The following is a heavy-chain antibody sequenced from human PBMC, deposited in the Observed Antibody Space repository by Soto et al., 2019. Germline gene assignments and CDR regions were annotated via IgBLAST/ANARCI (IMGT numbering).Heavy chain of an antibody. CDR1: GFTFSSYW. D-gene: IGHD2-2*01. J-gene: IGHJ5*02. Sequence: EVQLVESGGGLVQPGGSLRLSCTASGFTFSSYWMHWVRQAPGKGLVWVSRINSDGSSTSYADSVKGRFTISRDNAKNTLYLQMNSLRAEDTAVYYCARDPYKDIVVVPAAFNWFDPWGQGTLVTVSS. CDR2: INSDGSST. CDR3: ARDPYKDIVVVPAAFNWFDP. V-gene: IGHV3-74*01.